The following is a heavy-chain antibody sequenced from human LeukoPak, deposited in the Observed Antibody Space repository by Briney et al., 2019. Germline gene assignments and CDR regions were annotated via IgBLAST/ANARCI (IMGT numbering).Heavy chain of an antibody. CDR1: GGSVSSGSYY. D-gene: IGHD6-13*01. CDR2: IYYSGST. Sequence: SETLSLTCTVSGGSVSSGSYYWSWIRQPPGKGLEWIGYIYYSGSTNYNPFLKSRVTISVDTSKNQFSLKLSSVTAADTAVYYCARAYSSSWYPFDYWGQGTLVTVSS. CDR3: ARAYSSSWYPFDY. V-gene: IGHV4-61*01. J-gene: IGHJ4*02.